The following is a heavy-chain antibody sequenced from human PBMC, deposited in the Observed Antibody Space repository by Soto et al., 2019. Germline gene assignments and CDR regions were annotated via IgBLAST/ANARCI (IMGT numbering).Heavy chain of an antibody. D-gene: IGHD3-22*01. CDR3: AKVVSPSYYYDSSGFDY. CDR2: ISGSGGST. J-gene: IGHJ4*02. V-gene: IGHV3-23*01. Sequence: GGSLRLSCAASGFTFSSYAMSWVRQAPGKGLEWVSAISGSGGSTYYADSVKGRFTISRDNSKNTLYLQMNSLRAEDTAVYYCAKVVSPSYYYDSSGFDYWGQGTLVTVSS. CDR1: GFTFSSYA.